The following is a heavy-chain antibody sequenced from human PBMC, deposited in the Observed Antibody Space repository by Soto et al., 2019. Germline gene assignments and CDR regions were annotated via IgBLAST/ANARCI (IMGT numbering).Heavy chain of an antibody. CDR1: GYRFTNYW. V-gene: IGHV5-51*01. Sequence: CKGSGYRFTNYWIGWVRQMAGKGVEWVGIICPGYSNIIYSPSVQGQVTISADMSISTAYLQWSSLKVSDTAMYYCARENHSYGMDVWGQGTTVTVPS. CDR3: ARENHSYGMDV. J-gene: IGHJ6*02. CDR2: ICPGYSNI.